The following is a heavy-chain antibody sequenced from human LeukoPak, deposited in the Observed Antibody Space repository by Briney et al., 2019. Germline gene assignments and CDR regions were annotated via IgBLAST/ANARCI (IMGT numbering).Heavy chain of an antibody. Sequence: GRSLRLSCAASGFTFDDYAMHWVRQAPGKGLEWVSGISWNSGSIGYADSVKGRFTISRDNAKNSLYLQMNSLRAEDTAVYYCARDSDGDYYYYYMDVWGKGTTVTVSS. CDR2: ISWNSGSI. V-gene: IGHV3-9*01. D-gene: IGHD4-17*01. CDR3: ARDSDGDYYYYYMDV. CDR1: GFTFDDYA. J-gene: IGHJ6*03.